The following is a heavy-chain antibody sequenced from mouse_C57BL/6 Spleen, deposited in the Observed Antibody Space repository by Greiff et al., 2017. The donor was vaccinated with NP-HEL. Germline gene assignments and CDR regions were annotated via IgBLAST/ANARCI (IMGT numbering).Heavy chain of an antibody. CDR3: ARGGTTVVATRGFDV. Sequence: VQLQQSGAELVRPGTSVKMSCKASGYTFTNYWIGWAKQRPGHGLEWIGDIYPGGGYTNYIEKFKGNATLTADKSSSTAYMQFSSLTSEDSAIYYCARGGTTVVATRGFDVWGTGTTVTVSS. V-gene: IGHV1-63*01. CDR2: IYPGGGYT. J-gene: IGHJ1*03. CDR1: GYTFTNYW. D-gene: IGHD1-1*01.